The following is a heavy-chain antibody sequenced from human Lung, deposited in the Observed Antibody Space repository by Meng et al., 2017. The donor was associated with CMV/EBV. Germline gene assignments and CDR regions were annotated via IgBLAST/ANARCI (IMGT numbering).Heavy chain of an antibody. J-gene: IGHJ4*02. CDR2: INGGNGKT. CDR3: ARDVVVPAALTVRIDY. Sequence: QGLLEQFGGEVKKRGASLKVSCRASGYTFTSSAIHWVRQAPGQRLEWMGWINGGNGKTKYSQKFQGRVTITRDTSASTAYMELSSLRSEDTAVYYCARDVVVPAALTVRIDYWGQGTLVTVSS. V-gene: IGHV1-3*01. D-gene: IGHD2-2*01. CDR1: GYTFTSSA.